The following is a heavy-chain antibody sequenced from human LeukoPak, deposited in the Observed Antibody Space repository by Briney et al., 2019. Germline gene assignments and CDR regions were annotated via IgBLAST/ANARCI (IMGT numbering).Heavy chain of an antibody. V-gene: IGHV1-18*01. CDR1: GYTFTSYG. D-gene: IGHD3-10*01. CDR3: ARDRIPTGKRGGAFDI. CDR2: ISAYNGNT. Sequence: ASVKVSCKASGYTFTSYGISWVRQAPGQGLAWMGWISAYNGNTNYAQKLQGRVTMTTDTSTSTAYMELRSLRSDDTAVYYCARDRIPTGKRGGAFDIWGQGTMVTVSS. J-gene: IGHJ3*02.